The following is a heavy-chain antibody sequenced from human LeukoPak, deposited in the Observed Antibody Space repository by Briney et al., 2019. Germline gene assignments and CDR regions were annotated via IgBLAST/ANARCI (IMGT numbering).Heavy chain of an antibody. CDR3: AIHYGDNYWYFDL. D-gene: IGHD4-17*01. V-gene: IGHV4-39*01. Sequence: SETLSLTCTVSSGSISSSSYYWGWIRQPPGKGLEWIGSIYYSGSTYYNPSLKSRVTISVDTSKNQFSLKLSSVTAADTAVYYCAIHYGDNYWYFDLWGRGTLVTVSS. CDR2: IYYSGST. J-gene: IGHJ2*01. CDR1: SGSISSSSYY.